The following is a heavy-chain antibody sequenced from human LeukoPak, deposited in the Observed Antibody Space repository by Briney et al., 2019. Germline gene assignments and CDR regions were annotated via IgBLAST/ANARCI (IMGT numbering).Heavy chain of an antibody. CDR1: GFTFSSYW. Sequence: PGGSLRLSCAASGFTFSSYWMHWVRQAPGEGLVWVSRINSDGSSTSYADSVKGRFTISRDNAKNTLYLQMNSLRAEDTAVYYCARTYYYDSSGYHDYWGQGTLVTVSS. D-gene: IGHD3-22*01. J-gene: IGHJ4*02. CDR3: ARTYYYDSSGYHDY. CDR2: INSDGSST. V-gene: IGHV3-74*01.